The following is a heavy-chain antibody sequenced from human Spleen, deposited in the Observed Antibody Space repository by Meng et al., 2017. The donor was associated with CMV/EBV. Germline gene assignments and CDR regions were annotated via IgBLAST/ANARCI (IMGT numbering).Heavy chain of an antibody. V-gene: IGHV4-38-2*02. D-gene: IGHD5-18*01. Sequence: GSLRLSCTVSGYSISSGYYWGWVRQPPGKGLEWIGSIYHSGSTYYNPSLKSRVTISVDTSKNHFSLKLSSVTAADTAVYYCARGPRGYSYEKDWFDPWGQGTLVTVSS. CDR2: IYHSGST. J-gene: IGHJ5*02. CDR3: ARGPRGYSYEKDWFDP. CDR1: GYSISSGYY.